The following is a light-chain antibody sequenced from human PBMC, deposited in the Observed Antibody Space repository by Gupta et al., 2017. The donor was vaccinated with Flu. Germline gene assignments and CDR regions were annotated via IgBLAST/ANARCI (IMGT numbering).Light chain of an antibody. J-gene: IGKJ2*01. CDR1: QSVLHSYSKNNY. V-gene: IGKV4-1*01. CDR2: WAS. CDR3: HQYFDTHT. Sequence: DIVMTQSPDSLAVSLGERATINCKSSQSVLHSYSKNNYLGWYQQKPGQPAKLLIYWASTRASGVPDRFSGSGSGTDFTLTISGLQAEDVAVYYCHQYFDTHTFGQGTKLEI.